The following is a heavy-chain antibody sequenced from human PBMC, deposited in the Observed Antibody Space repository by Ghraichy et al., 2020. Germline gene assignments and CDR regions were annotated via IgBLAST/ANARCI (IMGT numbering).Heavy chain of an antibody. CDR3: AATTSTNTDWEYYFDY. V-gene: IGHV3-30*02. D-gene: IGHD3-9*01. Sequence: GSLRLSCATSGFTFSTSAMHWVRQAPDKGLEWVALIRSDGSNKYYADSVKGRFTISRDNSRNTLSLQMSSLRGDDTAVYYCAATTSTNTDWEYYFDYWGQGTLVTVSS. CDR1: GFTFSTSA. J-gene: IGHJ4*02. CDR2: IRSDGSNK.